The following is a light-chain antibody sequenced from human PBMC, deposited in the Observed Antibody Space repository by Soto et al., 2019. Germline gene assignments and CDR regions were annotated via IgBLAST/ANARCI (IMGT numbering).Light chain of an antibody. J-gene: IGKJ1*01. Sequence: DIQLTPSPSSLSASVVDRVTITCRGSQGISSFLRWYRRKPGKVPNLLIYSASNLQSGVPSRLSGRGSGTDFTLTISSLQPDDFATYFCQQYNSYSITFGQGTKVDIK. CDR2: SAS. V-gene: IGKV1-27*01. CDR1: QGISSF. CDR3: QQYNSYSIT.